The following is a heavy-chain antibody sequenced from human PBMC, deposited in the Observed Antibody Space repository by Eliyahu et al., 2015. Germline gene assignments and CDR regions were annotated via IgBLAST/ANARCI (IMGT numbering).Heavy chain of an antibody. V-gene: IGHV3-21*01. Sequence: EMQLVESGGGLVKPGGSLRXSCVASGFTFSGRNMNWVRQAPGKGLEWVSSIDLTSRYIYYADSLKGRFTISRDNAKNSLYLQINSLRAEDTAVYYCARGVAAAPDFDLWGRGTLVTVSS. D-gene: IGHD6-13*01. CDR1: GFTFSGRN. CDR3: ARGVAAAPDFDL. CDR2: IDLTSRYI. J-gene: IGHJ2*01.